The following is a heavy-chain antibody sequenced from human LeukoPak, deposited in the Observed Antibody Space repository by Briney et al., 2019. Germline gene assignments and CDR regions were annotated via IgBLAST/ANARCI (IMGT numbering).Heavy chain of an antibody. CDR1: GGSISSSSYY. CDR2: IYYSGIT. D-gene: IGHD3-22*01. J-gene: IGHJ4*02. Sequence: SETLSLTCTVSGGSISSSSYYWGWIRQPPGKGLEWIACIYYSGITYYSPSLKSRVTISVDTSKNQFSLKLSSVTAADTAVYYCARQPIVVVIAPFDYWGQGTLVTVSS. V-gene: IGHV4-39*01. CDR3: ARQPIVVVIAPFDY.